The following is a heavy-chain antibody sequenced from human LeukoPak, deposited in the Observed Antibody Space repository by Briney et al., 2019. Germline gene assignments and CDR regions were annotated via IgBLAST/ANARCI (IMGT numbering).Heavy chain of an antibody. D-gene: IGHD5-18*01. V-gene: IGHV3-53*01. CDR3: ARAVRPGYSYGYDY. Sequence: GGSLGLSCAASGFTVNSNYMSWVRQAPGKGLEWVSIIYNGNTIYYADSVKGRFTISRDTSKNTVYLQMNSLRAEDTAVYYCARAVRPGYSYGYDYWGQGALVTVSS. CDR2: IYNGNTI. CDR1: GFTVNSNY. J-gene: IGHJ4*02.